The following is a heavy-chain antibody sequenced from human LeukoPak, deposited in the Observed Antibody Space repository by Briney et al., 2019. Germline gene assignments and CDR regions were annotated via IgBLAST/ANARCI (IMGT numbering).Heavy chain of an antibody. Sequence: SETPSLTCTISGGSISNYYWSWIRQPPGKGLEWIGYIYYSGTTNYNPSLRSRVTISVDTSKNQFSLKLSSVTAADTAVYYCARQSSSLYDYWGQGTLVTVSS. CDR3: ARQSSSLYDY. D-gene: IGHD6-13*01. J-gene: IGHJ4*02. CDR2: IYYSGTT. V-gene: IGHV4-59*08. CDR1: GGSISNYY.